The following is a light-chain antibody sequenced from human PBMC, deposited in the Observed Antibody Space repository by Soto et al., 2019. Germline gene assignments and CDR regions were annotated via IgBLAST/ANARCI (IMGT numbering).Light chain of an antibody. V-gene: IGKV3-20*01. CDR2: AAS. J-gene: IGKJ1*01. Sequence: EIVLTQSPGTLSLSPGERATLSCRASQSISSSDLAWYQHRPGQAPRLLIYAASSRATGIPVRFSGSGSGTDFTLSISRLEPEDFAVYYCQQYNNWPPWTFGQGTKVEIK. CDR3: QQYNNWPPWT. CDR1: QSISSSD.